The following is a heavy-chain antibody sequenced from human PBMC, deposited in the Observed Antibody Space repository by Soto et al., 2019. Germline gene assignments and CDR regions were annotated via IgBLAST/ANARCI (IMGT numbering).Heavy chain of an antibody. J-gene: IGHJ5*02. CDR3: ARARFDP. CDR1: GYTFTVYY. Sequence: ASVKVSCKASGYTFTVYYMHWVRQAPGQGLEWMGWMNPNSGNTGYAQKFQGRVTMTRNTSISTAYMELSSLRSEDTAVYYCARARFDPWGQGTLVTVSS. V-gene: IGHV1-8*02. CDR2: MNPNSGNT.